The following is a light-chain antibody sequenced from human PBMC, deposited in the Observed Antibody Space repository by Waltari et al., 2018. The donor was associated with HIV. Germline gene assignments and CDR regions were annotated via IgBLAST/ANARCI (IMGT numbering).Light chain of an antibody. Sequence: QSALTQPASVSGSPGQSITISCTGTSSDVGGYNYVSWYPQHSGKGPKLIIYDVSNRPSGVSNRFSVSKSGNTASLTISGLHAEDEADYYCCSYTSTSSFVMFGGGTKLTVV. CDR2: DVS. CDR3: CSYTSTSSFVM. V-gene: IGLV2-14*01. J-gene: IGLJ3*02. CDR1: SSDVGGYNY.